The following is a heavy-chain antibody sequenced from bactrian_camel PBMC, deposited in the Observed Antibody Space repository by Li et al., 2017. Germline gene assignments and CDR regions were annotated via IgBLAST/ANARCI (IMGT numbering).Heavy chain of an antibody. Sequence: HVQLVESGGDLVQPGGSVRLSCAASGFTFSSYDMGWARQAPGKGLEGVSSIYTSDGTTNSADSVKGRFTISQDTASNTVYLQMNGLKVEDSAMYYCAADDAGSNDSDYCSRILLLNYHYDYTGQGTQVTV. D-gene: IGHD4*01. V-gene: IGHV3S9*01. CDR2: IYTSDGTT. CDR1: GFTFSSYD. CDR3: AADDAGSNDSDYCSRILLLNYHYDY. J-gene: IGHJ4*01.